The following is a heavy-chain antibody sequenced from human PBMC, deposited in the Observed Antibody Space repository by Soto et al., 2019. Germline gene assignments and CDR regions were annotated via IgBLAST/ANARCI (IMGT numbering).Heavy chain of an antibody. V-gene: IGHV3-23*01. D-gene: IGHD6-6*01. CDR3: AKDPVSTIAGRRGFDY. CDR2: ITGRGGSI. Sequence: EVQLLESGGGFVQPGGSLRLSCAASGFTFNSFAMSWVRQAPGKGLEWGSGITGRGGSIYYADSVKGRFTISRDNSMNTLCLQMNSLRAEDTAVYYCAKDPVSTIAGRRGFDYWGQGALVTVSS. J-gene: IGHJ4*02. CDR1: GFTFNSFA.